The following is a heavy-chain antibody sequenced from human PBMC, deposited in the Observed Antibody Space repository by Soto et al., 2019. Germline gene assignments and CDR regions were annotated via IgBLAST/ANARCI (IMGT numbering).Heavy chain of an antibody. CDR2: IYYSGLT. CDR1: GGSVSSGRYY. V-gene: IGHV4-61*01. J-gene: IGHJ5*01. D-gene: IGHD2-15*01. CDR3: VRTPTSPRRFDS. Sequence: QVQLQESGPGLVKPSETLSLTCTVSGGSVSSGRYYWSWIRQPPVKGLEWIGYIYYSGLTNYSPSLKSRVAISIDTSKNQFALILSSVTAADTAVYYCVRTPTSPRRFDSWGQGTLLTVSS.